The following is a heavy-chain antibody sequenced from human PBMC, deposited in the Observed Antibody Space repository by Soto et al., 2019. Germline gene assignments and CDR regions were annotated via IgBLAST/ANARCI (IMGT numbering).Heavy chain of an antibody. V-gene: IGHV3-9*01. CDR2: ISWNSGSI. D-gene: IGHD2-15*01. Sequence: PGGSLRLSCAASGFTFDDYAMHWVRQAPGKGLEWVSGISWNSGSIGYADSVKGRFTISRDNAKNSLYLQMNSLRAEDTALYYCAKGLGPGYCSGGSCDPAVDYWGQGTLVTVSS. J-gene: IGHJ4*02. CDR1: GFTFDDYA. CDR3: AKGLGPGYCSGGSCDPAVDY.